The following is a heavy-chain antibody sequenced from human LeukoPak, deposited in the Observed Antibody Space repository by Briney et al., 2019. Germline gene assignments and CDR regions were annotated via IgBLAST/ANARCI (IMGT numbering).Heavy chain of an antibody. Sequence: SETLSLTCTVSGGSISSSYWSWIRPPAGKGLEWIGRIYTSGSTNYNPSLKCRVTMSVDTSKNQFSLKLSSVTAADTAVYYCARDGYGSGRLPGDWGQGTLVTVSS. CDR1: GGSISSSY. V-gene: IGHV4-4*07. CDR2: IYTSGST. CDR3: ARDGYGSGRLPGD. D-gene: IGHD3-10*01. J-gene: IGHJ4*02.